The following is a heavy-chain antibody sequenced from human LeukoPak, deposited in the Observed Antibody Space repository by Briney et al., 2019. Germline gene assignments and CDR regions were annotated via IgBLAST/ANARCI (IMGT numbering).Heavy chain of an antibody. CDR3: ARRLTGYNSGYDY. V-gene: IGHV3-64*01. Sequence: GGSLRLSCAASGFTFSSYAMHWVCQAPGKGLEYVSAISSTGVSTYYANSVKGRFTISRDNSKNTLYLQMDSLRVEDMAVYYCARRLTGYNSGYDYWGQGTLVTVSS. J-gene: IGHJ4*02. CDR1: GFTFSSYA. CDR2: ISSTGVST. D-gene: IGHD6-19*01.